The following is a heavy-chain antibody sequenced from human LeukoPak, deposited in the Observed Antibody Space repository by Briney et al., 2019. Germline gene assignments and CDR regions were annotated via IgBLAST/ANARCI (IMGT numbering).Heavy chain of an antibody. CDR1: GFTFAHYA. CDR3: AKDVVFGSDYYPHNFDY. Sequence: QPGGSLRLSCAASGFTFAHYAMSWVRQAPGKGLEWVSAISGNGGSAYYTESVKGRFTISRDNSKNTLYLQMNSLRADETAVYYCAKDVVFGSDYYPHNFDYWGQGTLVTVSS. D-gene: IGHD3-10*01. V-gene: IGHV3-23*01. J-gene: IGHJ4*02. CDR2: ISGNGGSA.